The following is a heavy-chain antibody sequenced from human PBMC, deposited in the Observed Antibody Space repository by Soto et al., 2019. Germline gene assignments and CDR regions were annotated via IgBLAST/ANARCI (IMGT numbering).Heavy chain of an antibody. CDR3: ARDRLTGDPREAFDC. V-gene: IGHV3-53*01. J-gene: IGHJ4*02. D-gene: IGHD7-27*01. CDR1: GFTVSSNY. CDR2: IYSGGST. Sequence: GGSLRLSCADSGFTVSSNYMSWVRQAPGKGLEWVSVIYSGGSTYYADSVKGRFTISRDNSKNTLYLQMNSLRAEDTAVYYCARDRLTGDPREAFDCWGQGTLVTVSS.